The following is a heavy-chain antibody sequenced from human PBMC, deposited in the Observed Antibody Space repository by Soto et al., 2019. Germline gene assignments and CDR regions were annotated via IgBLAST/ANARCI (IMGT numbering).Heavy chain of an antibody. CDR3: ARDIVGANSGGAFDI. Sequence: GSLRLSCAASGVTVSSNYMSWVRQAPGKGLEWVSIIYSGGGTYHADSVKGRFTISRDNSKNTLYLQMNSLRADDTAVYYCARDIVGANSGGAFDIWGQGTMVTVSS. V-gene: IGHV3-53*01. D-gene: IGHD1-26*01. CDR2: IYSGGGT. J-gene: IGHJ3*02. CDR1: GVTVSSNY.